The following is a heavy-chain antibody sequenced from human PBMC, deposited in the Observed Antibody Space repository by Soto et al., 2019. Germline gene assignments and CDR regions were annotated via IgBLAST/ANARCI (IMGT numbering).Heavy chain of an antibody. Sequence: GGSLRLSCAASGFTFSSYAMSWVRQAPGKGLEWVSAISGSGGSTYYADSVKGRFTISRDNSKNTLYLQMNSLRAEDTAVYYCAKIDGDCTNGVCKNWFDPWGQGTLVTVSS. J-gene: IGHJ5*02. CDR3: AKIDGDCTNGVCKNWFDP. D-gene: IGHD2-8*01. CDR2: ISGSGGST. CDR1: GFTFSSYA. V-gene: IGHV3-23*01.